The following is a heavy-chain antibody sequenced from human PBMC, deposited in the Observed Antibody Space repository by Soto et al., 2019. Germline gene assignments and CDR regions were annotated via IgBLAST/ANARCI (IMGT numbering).Heavy chain of an antibody. Sequence: SVKVSCKASGGTFSSYTISWVRQAPGQGLEWMGRIIPILGIANYAQKFQGRVTITADKSTSTAYMELSSLRSEDTAVYYCARDQAVGYCSSTSCYEIGFDYWGQGTLVTVSS. J-gene: IGHJ4*02. CDR1: GGTFSSYT. CDR2: IIPILGIA. V-gene: IGHV1-69*04. CDR3: ARDQAVGYCSSTSCYEIGFDY. D-gene: IGHD2-2*01.